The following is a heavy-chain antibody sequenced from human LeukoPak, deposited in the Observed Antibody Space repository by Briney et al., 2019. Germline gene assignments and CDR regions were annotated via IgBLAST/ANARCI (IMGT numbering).Heavy chain of an antibody. CDR2: IYPGDSDT. Sequence: GESLKISCKSSEYTFSSYWIGWVRQMPGKGLEWMGIIYPGDSDTRYSPSLQGQVTISVDTSIGTAYLQWSSLKASDTAIYYCARQNDFSLDYWGQGTLVTVSS. V-gene: IGHV5-51*01. D-gene: IGHD3-3*01. CDR3: ARQNDFSLDY. CDR1: EYTFSSYW. J-gene: IGHJ4*02.